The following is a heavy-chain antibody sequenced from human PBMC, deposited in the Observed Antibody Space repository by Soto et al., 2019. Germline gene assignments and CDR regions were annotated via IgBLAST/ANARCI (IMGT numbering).Heavy chain of an antibody. CDR2: INAGNGNT. V-gene: IGHV1-3*01. CDR1: GYTFTSYA. CDR3: ARRRSSSWYYYGMDV. Sequence: GASVKVSCKASGYTFTSYAMHWVRQAPGQRLEWMGWINAGNGNTKYSQKFQGRVTITRDTSASTAYMELSSLRSEDTAVYYCARRRSSSWYYYGMDVWGQGTTVTVSS. D-gene: IGHD6-13*01. J-gene: IGHJ6*02.